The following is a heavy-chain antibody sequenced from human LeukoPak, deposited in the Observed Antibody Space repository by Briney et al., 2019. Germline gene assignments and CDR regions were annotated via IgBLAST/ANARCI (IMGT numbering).Heavy chain of an antibody. CDR1: GFTFSSYA. J-gene: IGHJ4*02. V-gene: IGHV3-23*01. Sequence: PGGSLRLSCAASGFTFSSYAMSWVRQALGKGLEWVSAISGSGGSTYYTDSVKGRFTISRDNSKNTLYLQMNSLRAEDTAVYYCAKDLDNIAVAGLDYWGQGTLVTVSS. D-gene: IGHD6-19*01. CDR3: AKDLDNIAVAGLDY. CDR2: ISGSGGST.